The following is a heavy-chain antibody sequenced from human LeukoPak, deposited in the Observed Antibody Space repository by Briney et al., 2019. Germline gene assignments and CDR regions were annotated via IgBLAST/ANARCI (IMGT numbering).Heavy chain of an antibody. Sequence: GSLRLSCAASGFTFSSYWMNWIRQSPGKGLEWIGEINHSGSTNYNPSLKSRVTISVDTSKNQFSLKLSSVTAADTAVYYCARGPNYGGNSKDFDYWGQGTLVTVSS. CDR3: ARGPNYGGNSKDFDY. CDR2: INHSGST. D-gene: IGHD4-23*01. V-gene: IGHV4-34*01. CDR1: GFTFSSYW. J-gene: IGHJ4*02.